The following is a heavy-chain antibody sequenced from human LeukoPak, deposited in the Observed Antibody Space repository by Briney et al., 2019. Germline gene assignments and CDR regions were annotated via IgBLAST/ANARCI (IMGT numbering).Heavy chain of an antibody. Sequence: GGSLRLSCAASGFTFSSYAMHWVRQAPGKGLEWVSYISSSGTTIYYADSVKGRFTISRDNAKNSLYLQMNSLRAEDTAVYYCARAKYDSSGYAFDYWGQGTLVTVSS. J-gene: IGHJ4*02. V-gene: IGHV3-48*04. CDR2: ISSSGTTI. D-gene: IGHD3-22*01. CDR1: GFTFSSYA. CDR3: ARAKYDSSGYAFDY.